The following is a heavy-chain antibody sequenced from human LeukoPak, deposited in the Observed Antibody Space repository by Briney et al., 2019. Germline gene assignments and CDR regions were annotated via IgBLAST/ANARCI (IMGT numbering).Heavy chain of an antibody. J-gene: IGHJ4*02. CDR3: ARDREQWHPFDY. CDR1: GFTFDDYA. CDR2: ISSSSSYI. V-gene: IGHV3-21*01. D-gene: IGHD6-19*01. Sequence: GGSLRLSCVASGFTFDDYAMYWVRQAPGKGLEWVSSISSSSSYIYYADSVKGRFTISRDNAKNSLYLQMNSLRAEDTAVYYCARDREQWHPFDYWGQGTLVTVSS.